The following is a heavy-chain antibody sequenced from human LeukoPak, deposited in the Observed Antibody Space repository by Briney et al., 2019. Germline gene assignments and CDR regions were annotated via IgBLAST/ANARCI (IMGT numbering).Heavy chain of an antibody. Sequence: ASVKVSCKASGYTFTSYAISWVRQAPGQGLEWMGWISDYNGNTNYAQTFQGRVTMTTDTSTSTAYMELRSLRSEDTAVYYCAREAWQQLLVDIWGQGTMVTVSS. J-gene: IGHJ3*02. D-gene: IGHD6-13*01. V-gene: IGHV1-18*01. CDR2: ISDYNGNT. CDR1: GYTFTSYA. CDR3: AREAWQQLLVDI.